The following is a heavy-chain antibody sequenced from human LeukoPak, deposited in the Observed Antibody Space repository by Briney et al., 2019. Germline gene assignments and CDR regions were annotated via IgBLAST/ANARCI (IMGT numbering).Heavy chain of an antibody. J-gene: IGHJ4*02. Sequence: ASVKVSCKASGGTFSSYAISWVRQAPGQGLEWMGQITPTSGGTNYAQKFQGRVTMTRDTSITTAYMELSRLTSDDTAVYYCTRGGADYWGQGTPVTVSS. CDR3: TRGGADY. CDR1: GGTFSSYA. D-gene: IGHD1-26*01. V-gene: IGHV1-2*06. CDR2: ITPTSGGT.